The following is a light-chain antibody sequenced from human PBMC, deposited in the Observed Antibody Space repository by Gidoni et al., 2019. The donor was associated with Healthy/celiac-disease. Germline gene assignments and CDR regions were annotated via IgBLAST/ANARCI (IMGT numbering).Light chain of an antibody. J-gene: IGLJ2*01. V-gene: IGLV3-19*01. CDR1: SLRSYY. CDR3: NSRDSSGNHLRV. Sequence: SSELTQAPAVSVALGQTVRLTCQGDSLRSYYASWYQQKPGQAPVPVIYGKNNRPSGIPDRFSGSSSGNTASLTITGAQAEDEADYYCNSRDSSGNHLRVFGGGTKLTVL. CDR2: GKN.